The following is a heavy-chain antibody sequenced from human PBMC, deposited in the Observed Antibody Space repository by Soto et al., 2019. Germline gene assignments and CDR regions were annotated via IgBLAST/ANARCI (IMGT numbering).Heavy chain of an antibody. J-gene: IGHJ6*02. Sequence: EVQLLESGGGLVQPGGSLRLSCAASGFPLSTYGMTWVRQAPGKGLEWVSAITGTGGNTYYVDSVKGRFTSSRDNSKNMLYLQVNSHRDEDKAVYDCARMLSDWYSLDVRGQGTTVTVSS. V-gene: IGHV3-23*01. CDR3: ARMLSDWYSLDV. CDR2: ITGTGGNT. CDR1: GFPLSTYG. D-gene: IGHD2-8*01.